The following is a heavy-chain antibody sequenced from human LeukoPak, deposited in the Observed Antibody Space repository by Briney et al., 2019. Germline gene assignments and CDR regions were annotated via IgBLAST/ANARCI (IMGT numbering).Heavy chain of an antibody. V-gene: IGHV1-69*04. CDR1: GGTFSSYA. D-gene: IGHD3-22*01. Sequence: GASVKVSCKASGGTFSSYAISWVRQAPGQGLEWMGRIIPIFGIANYAQKFQGRVTITADKSTSTAYMELSSLRSEDTAVYYCARNYYDSSGYYKGGNYYYYGMDVWGQGTTVTVSS. CDR2: IIPIFGIA. J-gene: IGHJ6*02. CDR3: ARNYYDSSGYYKGGNYYYYGMDV.